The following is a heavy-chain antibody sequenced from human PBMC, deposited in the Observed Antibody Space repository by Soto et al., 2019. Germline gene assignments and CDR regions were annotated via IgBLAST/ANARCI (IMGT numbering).Heavy chain of an antibody. CDR1: GFTFTSSA. J-gene: IGHJ6*02. V-gene: IGHV1-58*02. Sequence: QMQLVQSGPEVKKPGTSVKVSCKASGFTFTSSAMQWVRQARGQRLEWIGWIVVGSGNTNYAQKFQERVTITRDMSTSTAYMELSSLRSEDTAVYYCAADSVMVRGVIASSYYYGMDVWGQGTTVTVSS. CDR2: IVVGSGNT. CDR3: AADSVMVRGVIASSYYYGMDV. D-gene: IGHD3-10*01.